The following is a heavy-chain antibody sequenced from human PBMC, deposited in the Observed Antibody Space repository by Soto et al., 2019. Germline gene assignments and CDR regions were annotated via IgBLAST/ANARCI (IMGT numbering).Heavy chain of an antibody. Sequence: SLTCTVSGGSISSYYWSWIRQPPGKGLEWIGYIYYSGSTNYNPSLKSRVTISVDTSKNQFSLKLSSVTAADTAVYYCARANGGTYYLNYYGMDVWGQGTTVTVSS. CDR2: IYYSGST. CDR3: ARANGGTYYLNYYGMDV. D-gene: IGHD3-10*01. CDR1: GGSISSYY. J-gene: IGHJ6*02. V-gene: IGHV4-59*01.